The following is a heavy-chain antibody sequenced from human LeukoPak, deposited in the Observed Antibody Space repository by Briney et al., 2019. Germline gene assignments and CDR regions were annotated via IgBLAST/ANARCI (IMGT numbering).Heavy chain of an antibody. CDR2: IYTSGST. V-gene: IGHV4-4*07. Sequence: SETLSLTCTVSGGSISTFYWSWIRQPAGKGLEWIGRIYTSGSTNYSPSFKSRVTMSVDTSKNQFSLKLSSVTAADTAVYYCARAGDGYNYGHYYYYMDVWGKGTTVTVSS. CDR3: ARAGDGYNYGHYYYYMDV. D-gene: IGHD5-24*01. J-gene: IGHJ6*03. CDR1: GGSISTFY.